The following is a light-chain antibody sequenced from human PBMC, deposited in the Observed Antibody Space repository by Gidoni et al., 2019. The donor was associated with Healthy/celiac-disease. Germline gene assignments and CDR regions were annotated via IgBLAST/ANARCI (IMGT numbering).Light chain of an antibody. CDR3: QQYGSSPPYT. Sequence: ELVLTQSPVTLSLSPGERATLSCRASQSVSSSYLAWYQQKPGQAPRLLIYGASSRATGIPDRFSGSGSGTDFNLTISRLEPEDFAVYYCQQYGSSPPYTFGQGTKLEIK. J-gene: IGKJ2*01. V-gene: IGKV3-20*01. CDR2: GAS. CDR1: QSVSSSY.